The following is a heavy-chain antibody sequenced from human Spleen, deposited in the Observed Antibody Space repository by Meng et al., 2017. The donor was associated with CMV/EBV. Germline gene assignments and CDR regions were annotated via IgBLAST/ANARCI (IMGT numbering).Heavy chain of an antibody. CDR1: FTSSY. CDR3: ARDHPPQTSSPPGVNWFDP. V-gene: IGHV1-46*01. CDR2: INPTGGGT. D-gene: IGHD6-13*01. J-gene: IGHJ5*02. Sequence: FTSSYMNWGRQAPGQGLEWMGIINPTGGGTSYAQKFQGRVTMTRDTSTSTVYMELSSLRSEDTAVYYCARDHPPQTSSPPGVNWFDPWGQGTLVTVSS.